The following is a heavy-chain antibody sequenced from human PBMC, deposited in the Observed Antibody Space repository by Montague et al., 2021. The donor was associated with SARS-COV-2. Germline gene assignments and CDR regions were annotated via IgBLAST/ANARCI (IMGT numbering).Heavy chain of an antibody. J-gene: IGHJ6*02. CDR1: GGSMISGGYY. Sequence: TLSLTCNVSGGSMISGGYYWSWIRQPPGKGLEWIGYVYSGGTTYYNPSLKSRVTISEDMSKNQFSLRLTSVTAADTAVYYCVRDAGLRFSGGAMDVWGQGTTVTVSS. CDR3: VRDAGLRFSGGAMDV. V-gene: IGHV4-31*03. CDR2: VYSGGTT. D-gene: IGHD3-3*01.